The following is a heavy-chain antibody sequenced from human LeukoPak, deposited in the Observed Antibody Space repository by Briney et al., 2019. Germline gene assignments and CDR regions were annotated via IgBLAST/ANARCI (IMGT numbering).Heavy chain of an antibody. CDR2: FSSSGSTI. J-gene: IGHJ4*02. CDR3: VKDDGWVQYAN. CDR1: GFTFSSYE. V-gene: IGHV3-48*03. Sequence: GGSLRLSCAASGFTFSSYEMNWVRLAPGKGLEWVSFFSSSGSTIYYADSVKGRFTISRDNSKNTVYLQMNSLSAEDAAVYYCVKDDGWVQYANWGQGTLVTVSS. D-gene: IGHD5-24*01.